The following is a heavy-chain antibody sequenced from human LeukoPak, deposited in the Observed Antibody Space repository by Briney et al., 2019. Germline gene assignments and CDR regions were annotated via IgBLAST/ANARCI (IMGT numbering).Heavy chain of an antibody. D-gene: IGHD3-22*01. V-gene: IGHV4-59*01. Sequence: PSETLSLTCTVSGGSISSYYWSWIRQPPGKGLEWIGYIYYSGSTNYNPSLKSRVTISVDTSKNQFSLRLSSVTAADTAVYYCARVWSTMIVSHPIGFFDIWGQGTMVTVSS. CDR2: IYYSGST. J-gene: IGHJ3*02. CDR1: GGSISSYY. CDR3: ARVWSTMIVSHPIGFFDI.